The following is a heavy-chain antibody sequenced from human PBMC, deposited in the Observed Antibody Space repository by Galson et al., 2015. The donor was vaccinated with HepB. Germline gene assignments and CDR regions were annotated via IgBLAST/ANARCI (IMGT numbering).Heavy chain of an antibody. D-gene: IGHD3-22*01. CDR2: INPSGGST. J-gene: IGHJ3*02. CDR3: ARDHYDSSGSSYDAFDI. Sequence: SVKVSCKASGYTFTSYYMHWVRQAPGQGLEWMGIINPSGGSTSYAQKLQGRVTMTRDTSTSTVYMELSSLRSEDTAVYYCARDHYDSSGSSYDAFDIWGQGTMVTVSS. V-gene: IGHV1-46*04. CDR1: GYTFTSYY.